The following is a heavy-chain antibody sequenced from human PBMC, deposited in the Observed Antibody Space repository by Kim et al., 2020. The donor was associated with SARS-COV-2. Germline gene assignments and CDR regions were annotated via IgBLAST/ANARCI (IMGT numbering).Heavy chain of an antibody. CDR2: ISSSSSYI. D-gene: IGHD6-19*01. CDR3: ARDLLRTIAVAGILGWFDP. Sequence: GGSLRLSCAASGFTFSSYSMNWVRQAPGKGLEWVSSISSSSSYIYYADSVKGRFTISRDNAKNSLYLQMNSLRAEDTAVYYCARDLLRTIAVAGILGWFDPWGQGTLVTVSS. CDR1: GFTFSSYS. V-gene: IGHV3-21*01. J-gene: IGHJ5*02.